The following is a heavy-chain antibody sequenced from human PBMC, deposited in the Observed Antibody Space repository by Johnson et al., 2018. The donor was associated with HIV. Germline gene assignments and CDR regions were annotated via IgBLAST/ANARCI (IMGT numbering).Heavy chain of an antibody. CDR3: TTYSIIHAFDI. J-gene: IGHJ3*02. Sequence: QVQLVESGGGVVQPGRSLRLSCAASGFTFSSYGMHWVRQAPGKGLEWVAVISYDGSNTYYADSVKGRFTISRDDSKNTLYLQMNSLKTEDTAVYYCTTYSIIHAFDIWGQGTMVTVSS. CDR1: GFTFSSYG. D-gene: IGHD6-13*01. CDR2: ISYDGSNT. V-gene: IGHV3-30*03.